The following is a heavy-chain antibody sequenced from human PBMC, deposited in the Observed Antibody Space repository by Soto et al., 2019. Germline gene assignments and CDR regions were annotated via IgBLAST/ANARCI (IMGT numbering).Heavy chain of an antibody. CDR2: IDPGDTYA. CDR3: ARIYCTTTTCDSWFDP. V-gene: IGHV5-10-1*01. D-gene: IGHD2-2*01. J-gene: IGHJ5*02. CDR1: GYTFTTLW. Sequence: GESLKISCTGFGYTFTTLWISWVRQMPGKGLEWMGRIDPGDTYATYSPAFQGHVTISADKATSTAYLQWSSLKASDTAMYFCARIYCTTTTCDSWFDPWGQGTRVTVS.